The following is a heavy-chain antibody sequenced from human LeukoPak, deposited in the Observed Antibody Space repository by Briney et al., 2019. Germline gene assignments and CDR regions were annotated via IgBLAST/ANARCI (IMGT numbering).Heavy chain of an antibody. Sequence: GGSLRLSCTAPGFTFSSYGIHWVRQAPGKGLEWVAVIWYDGINKYYADSVKGRFTISRDNSKNTLYLQMDGLRAGDTALYYCARELGYGLDVWGQGTTVTVSS. CDR3: ARELGYGLDV. CDR1: GFTFSSYG. CDR2: IWYDGINK. J-gene: IGHJ6*02. V-gene: IGHV3-33*01. D-gene: IGHD1-26*01.